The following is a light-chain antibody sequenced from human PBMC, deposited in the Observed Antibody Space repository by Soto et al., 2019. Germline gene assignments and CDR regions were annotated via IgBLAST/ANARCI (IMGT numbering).Light chain of an antibody. CDR3: SSYAGSNNLV. Sequence: QSELTQPPSASGSPGQSVTISCTGTSSDVGGYNYVSWYQQHPGKAPKLMIYEVSKRPSGVPDRFSGSKSGNTASLTVSGLQAEDEADYYCSSYAGSNNLVFGGGTQLTVL. CDR1: SSDVGGYNY. V-gene: IGLV2-8*01. J-gene: IGLJ2*01. CDR2: EVS.